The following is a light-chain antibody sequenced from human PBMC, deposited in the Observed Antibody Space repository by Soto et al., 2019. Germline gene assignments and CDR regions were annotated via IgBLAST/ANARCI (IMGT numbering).Light chain of an antibody. CDR1: QGIRNY. V-gene: IGKV1-27*01. Sequence: DIQMTQSPTSLSASVGDRVTITCRASQGIRNYVAWYQQIPRKAPKLLIYAASTLQSGVPSRFSGSGSGTDFTLTINGLQPEDVATYSCQKYSSVPVFGPGTKVEIK. J-gene: IGKJ3*01. CDR3: QKYSSVPV. CDR2: AAS.